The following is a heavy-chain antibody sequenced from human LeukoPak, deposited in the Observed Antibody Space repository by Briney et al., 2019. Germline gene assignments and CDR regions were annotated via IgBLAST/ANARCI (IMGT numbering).Heavy chain of an antibody. V-gene: IGHV3-13*01. J-gene: IGHJ6*02. CDR2: IGVAGDT. Sequence: GGSLRLSCAASGFTISSYDMHWVRQPTGKGLEWVSAIGVAGDTFYAGSVKGRFTISRENAKNALFLQMNSLRAGDTAVYYCTRDRHGMDVWGQGTTVTVSS. CDR3: TRDRHGMDV. CDR1: GFTISSYD.